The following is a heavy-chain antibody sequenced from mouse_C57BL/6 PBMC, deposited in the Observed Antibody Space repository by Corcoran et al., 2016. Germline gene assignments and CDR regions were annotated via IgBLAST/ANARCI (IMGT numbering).Heavy chain of an antibody. CDR2: INPNNGGT. CDR1: GYTFTDYN. D-gene: IGHD1-1*01. V-gene: IGHV1-18*01. Sequence: EVQLQQSGPELVKPGASVKIPCKASGYTFTDYNMDWVKQSHGKSLEWIGDINPNNGGTIYNQKFKGKATLTVDKSSSTAYMELRSLTSADTAVYYCAREDYYCCSYCFAYWCQGTLVTVSA. J-gene: IGHJ3*01. CDR3: AREDYYCCSYCFAY.